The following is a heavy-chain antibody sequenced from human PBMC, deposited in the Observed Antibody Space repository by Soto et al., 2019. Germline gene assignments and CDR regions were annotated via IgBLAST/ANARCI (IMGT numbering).Heavy chain of an antibody. CDR3: SGHRPGGWSGYYPDY. CDR1: GGSISSSSYY. J-gene: IGHJ4*02. Sequence: QLQLQESGPGLVKPSETLSLTCTVSGGSISSSSYYWGWIRQPPGKGLEWIGSIYYSGSTYYNPARKSPVAISVDTWMSHFSLGTRSVTTADTAVYYCSGHRPGGWSGYYPDYWGQGALVTDSS. V-gene: IGHV4-39*01. D-gene: IGHD3-3*01. CDR2: IYYSGST.